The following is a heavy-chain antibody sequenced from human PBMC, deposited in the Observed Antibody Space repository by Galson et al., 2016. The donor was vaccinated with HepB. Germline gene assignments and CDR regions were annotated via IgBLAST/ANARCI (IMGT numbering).Heavy chain of an antibody. CDR1: GGTFSSYI. Sequence: SVKVSCKASGGTFSSYIISWVRQAPGQGLECIGEFITVLGTTNYAPKFQGRITITADEATSTAYLDLTGLTSDDTAVYYCSRDRGQYFAFWGQGTQVTVSS. J-gene: IGHJ4*02. CDR3: SRDRGQYFAF. CDR2: FITVLGTT. V-gene: IGHV1-69*13.